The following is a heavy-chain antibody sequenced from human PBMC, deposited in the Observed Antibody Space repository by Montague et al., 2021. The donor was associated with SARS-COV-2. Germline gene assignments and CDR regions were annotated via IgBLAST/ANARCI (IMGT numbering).Heavy chain of an antibody. V-gene: IGHV4-30-4*01. CDR3: VRRGRPPLGWFYP. Sequence: MFYSGTTSYNPSLRGRVTISVDTSRNQFSLKLGAVTAADTAVYYCVRRGRPPLGWFYPWVQGFLVTV. J-gene: IGHJ5*02. CDR2: MFYSGTT.